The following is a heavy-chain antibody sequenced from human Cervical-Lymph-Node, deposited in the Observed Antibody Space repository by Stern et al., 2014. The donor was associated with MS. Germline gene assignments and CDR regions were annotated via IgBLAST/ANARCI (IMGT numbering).Heavy chain of an antibody. CDR2: ISSSSSYI. D-gene: IGHD6-19*01. J-gene: IGHJ1*01. V-gene: IGHV3-21*01. CDR3: ARGSNGWISAEYFHH. Sequence: EVPLVESGGGLVKPGGALRLPCATSGFTFSDYNMNWVRQAPGKGLEWVSSISSSSSYIYYADSVKGRFTISRDNAKNSLYLQMNSLRAEDTAMYYCARGSNGWISAEYFHHWGQGTLVTVSS. CDR1: GFTFSDYN.